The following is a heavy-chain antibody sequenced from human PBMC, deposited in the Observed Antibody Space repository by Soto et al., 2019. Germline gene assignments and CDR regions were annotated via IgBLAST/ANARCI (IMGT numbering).Heavy chain of an antibody. D-gene: IGHD6-13*01. CDR1: GYTFINFD. CDR3: ARMASAGTLNWFDP. Sequence: SVKVSCKASGYTFINFDISWVRQAAGQGLEWLGWMNPGSGKTGYASKFQGRVAMTRDASTGTSHLELSSLTSDDTAVYYCARMASAGTLNWFDPWGQGTLVTVSS. J-gene: IGHJ5*02. CDR2: MNPGSGKT. V-gene: IGHV1-8*02.